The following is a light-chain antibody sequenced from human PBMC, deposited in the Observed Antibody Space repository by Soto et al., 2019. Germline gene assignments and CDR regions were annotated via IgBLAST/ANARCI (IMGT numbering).Light chain of an antibody. J-gene: IGLJ2*01. CDR1: NIGSRS. CDR3: QVWDTTRDYSVV. Sequence: SYELTQPPSVSVAPGQTARITCGGDNIGSRSVHWYQQKPGQAPVLVVYDDSDRPSGIPERFSGSNSGYTATLPISRVEAGDEADYYCQVWDTTRDYSVVFGGGTKVTVL. V-gene: IGLV3-21*02. CDR2: DDS.